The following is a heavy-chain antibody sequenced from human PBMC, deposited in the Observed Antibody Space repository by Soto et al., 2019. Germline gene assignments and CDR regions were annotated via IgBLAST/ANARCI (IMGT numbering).Heavy chain of an antibody. CDR2: IYYSGST. V-gene: IGHV4-31*03. J-gene: IGHJ4*02. D-gene: IGHD2-2*01. CDR1: VGSISSGGYY. Sequence: QVQLQESGPGLVKPSQTLSLTCTVSVGSISSGGYYWSWIRQHPGKGLEWIGYIYYSGSTYYNPSLKSRVTISVDTSKNQFSLKLSSVTAADTAVYYCAREVVLVPAAGLIDYWGQGTLVTVSS. CDR3: AREVVLVPAAGLIDY.